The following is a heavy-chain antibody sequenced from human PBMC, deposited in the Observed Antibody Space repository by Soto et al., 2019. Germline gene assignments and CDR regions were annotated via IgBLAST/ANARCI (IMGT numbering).Heavy chain of an antibody. CDR3: ARGYRYGDYDDFQH. Sequence: VQLVDSGGGLVQPGGSLRLSCVASGFTFSNYRMSWVRQAPGKGLEWVANIKQDGSEKYYVDSVKGRFTISRDNAKNSLYLQMNSLRAEVSAVYYCARGYRYGDYDDFQHWGQGTLVTVSS. CDR2: IKQDGSEK. CDR1: GFTFSNYR. J-gene: IGHJ1*01. D-gene: IGHD4-17*01. V-gene: IGHV3-7*01.